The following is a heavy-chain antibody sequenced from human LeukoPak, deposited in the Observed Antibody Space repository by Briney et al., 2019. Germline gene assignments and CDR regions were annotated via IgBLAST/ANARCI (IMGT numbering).Heavy chain of an antibody. CDR3: ARVPQRIPHNWFDP. CDR1: GYTFTNDD. Sequence: ASVKVSCKASGYTFTNDDINWVRQAAGQGLEWMGWMNPHTGNAGYAQKFQGRVTMTLDTSISTAYMELNGLRSDDTAVYYCARVPQRIPHNWFDPWGQGTLVTVSS. CDR2: MNPHTGNA. V-gene: IGHV1-8*01. D-gene: IGHD1-14*01. J-gene: IGHJ5*02.